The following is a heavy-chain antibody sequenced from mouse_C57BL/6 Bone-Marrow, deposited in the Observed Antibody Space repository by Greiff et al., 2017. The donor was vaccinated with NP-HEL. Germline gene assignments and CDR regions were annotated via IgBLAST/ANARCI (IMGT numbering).Heavy chain of an antibody. Sequence: EVKLLESGPVLVKPGASVKMSCKASGYTFTDYYMNWVKQSHGKSLEWIGVINPYNGGTSYNQKFKGKATLTVDKSSSTAYMELNSLTSEDSAVYYCARDGSYFDYWGQGTTLTVSS. J-gene: IGHJ2*01. CDR3: ARDGSYFDY. D-gene: IGHD1-1*01. CDR2: INPYNGGT. V-gene: IGHV1-19*01. CDR1: GYTFTDYY.